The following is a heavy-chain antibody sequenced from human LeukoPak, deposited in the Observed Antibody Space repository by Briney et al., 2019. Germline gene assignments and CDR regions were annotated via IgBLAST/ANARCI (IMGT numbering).Heavy chain of an antibody. CDR1: GYTFTSYD. CDR3: ARGRRSSGWYLDHYYYYMDV. J-gene: IGHJ6*03. CDR2: MNPNSGNT. Sequence: ASVKVSCKASGYTFTSYDINWVRQATGQGLEWMGWMNPNSGNTGYAQKFQGRVTMTRNTSISTAYMELSSLRSEDTAVYYCARGRRSSGWYLDHYYYYMDVWGKGTTVTISS. D-gene: IGHD6-19*01. V-gene: IGHV1-8*01.